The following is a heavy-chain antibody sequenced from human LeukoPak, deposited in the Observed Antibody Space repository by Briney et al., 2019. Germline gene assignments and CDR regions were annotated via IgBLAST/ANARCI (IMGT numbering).Heavy chain of an antibody. CDR3: ARDATEYGDSHFDW. Sequence: GWSLRLSCSASGFTFSSYGMHWVRQAPGKGLEWVALIWNDVGHQYYADSEKGRFTISRDNSRNTVYLQMNRLRVEDAAVYYCARDATEYGDSHFDWWGQGTLVTVSS. CDR1: GFTFSSYG. D-gene: IGHD4-17*01. J-gene: IGHJ4*02. CDR2: IWNDVGHQ. V-gene: IGHV3-33*01.